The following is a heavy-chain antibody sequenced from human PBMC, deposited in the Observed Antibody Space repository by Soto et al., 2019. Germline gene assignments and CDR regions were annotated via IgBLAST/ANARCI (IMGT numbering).Heavy chain of an antibody. V-gene: IGHV3-23*01. CDR3: ARRGSGSYYDY. CDR1: GFTFSSYA. CDR2: ISGSGDST. Sequence: EVQLLESGGGLVQPGGSLRLSCAASGFTFSSYAMRWVRQAPGKGLEWVSAISGSGDSTYYADSVKGRFTVSRDNSKNTLYLQMNSLRAEDTAVYYCARRGSGSYYDYWGQGTPVTLSS. J-gene: IGHJ4*02. D-gene: IGHD1-26*01.